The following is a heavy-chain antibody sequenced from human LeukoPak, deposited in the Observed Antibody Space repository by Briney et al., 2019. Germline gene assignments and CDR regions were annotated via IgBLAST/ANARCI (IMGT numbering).Heavy chain of an antibody. CDR1: GGSISSSN. CDR2: ISRSDSII. Sequence: GTLSLTCAVSGGSISSSNWWSWVRQAPGKGLEWVSYISRSDSIIYYADSVKGRFTISRDNAKNSLYLQMNSLRAEDTAVYYCAKEGIGYCSGGSCYAQGYFDYWGQGTLVTVSS. V-gene: IGHV3-48*03. CDR3: AKEGIGYCSGGSCYAQGYFDY. D-gene: IGHD2-15*01. J-gene: IGHJ4*02.